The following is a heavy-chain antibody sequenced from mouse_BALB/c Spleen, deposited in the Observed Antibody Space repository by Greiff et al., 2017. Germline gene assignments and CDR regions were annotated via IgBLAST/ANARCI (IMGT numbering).Heavy chain of an antibody. CDR1: GFSLTSYG. V-gene: IGHV2-9*02. Sequence: VKLQESGPGLVAPSQSLSITCTVSGFSLTSYGVHWVRQPPGKGLEWLGVIWAGGSTNYNSALMSRLSISKDNSKSQVFLKMNSLQTDDTAMYYCARDSAGPYYYAMDYWGQGTSVTVSS. CDR2: IWAGGST. J-gene: IGHJ4*01. CDR3: ARDSAGPYYYAMDY.